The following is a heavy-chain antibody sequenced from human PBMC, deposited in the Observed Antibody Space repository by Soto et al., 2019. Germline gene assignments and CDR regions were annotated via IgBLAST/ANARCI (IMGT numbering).Heavy chain of an antibody. V-gene: IGHV3-30*09. Sequence: QIELVESGGTVVQPGRSLRLSCVASGFIFSSYAFHWVRQAPGKGLEWVALISFDEATKYYADAVKGRFVIARDNAKHTLDLRMDSLRDADTAVYFCVRDTTNIFTGYVLPEGQPFDHWGRGTLVTVSS. CDR2: ISFDEATK. CDR1: GFIFSSYA. CDR3: VRDTTNIFTGYVLPEGQPFDH. J-gene: IGHJ4*02. D-gene: IGHD3-9*01.